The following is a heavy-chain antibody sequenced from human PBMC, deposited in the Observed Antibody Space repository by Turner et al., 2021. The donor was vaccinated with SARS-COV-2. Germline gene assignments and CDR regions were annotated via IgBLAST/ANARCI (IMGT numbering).Heavy chain of an antibody. Sequence: EVHLLESGGGLVPPGGSLRLSCAASGFTVSTSAMSWVRQAPGKGLEWVSTISSSGGTTYYAASVKGRFTISRDNSKNTLYLQMNSLRAGDTALYYCANVGSYFFDYWGQGTLVTVSS. V-gene: IGHV3-23*01. CDR3: ANVGSYFFDY. CDR1: GFTVSTSA. CDR2: ISSSGGTT. J-gene: IGHJ4*02. D-gene: IGHD3-10*01.